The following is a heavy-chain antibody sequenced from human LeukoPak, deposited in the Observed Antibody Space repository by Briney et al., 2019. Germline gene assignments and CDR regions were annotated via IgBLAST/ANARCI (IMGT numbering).Heavy chain of an antibody. CDR2: ISAYNVNT. Sequence: ASVKVSCKASGYTFTSYGISWVRQAPGQGLEWMGWISAYNVNTNYAQKLQGRVTMTTDTSTSTAYMELSSLRSEDTAVYYCARAGEMATIRGQYFDYWGQGTLVTVSS. CDR3: ARAGEMATIRGQYFDY. V-gene: IGHV1-18*01. J-gene: IGHJ4*02. CDR1: GYTFTSYG. D-gene: IGHD5-24*01.